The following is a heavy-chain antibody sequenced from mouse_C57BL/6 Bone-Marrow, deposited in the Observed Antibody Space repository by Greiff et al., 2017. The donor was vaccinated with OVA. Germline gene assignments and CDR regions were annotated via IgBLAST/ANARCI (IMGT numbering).Heavy chain of an antibody. CDR3: ARHAYDYDDAY. CDR2: ISSGGSYT. V-gene: IGHV5-6*01. D-gene: IGHD2-4*01. Sequence: EVQLVESGGDLVKPGGSLKLSCAASGFTFSSYGMSWVRQTPDKRLEWVATISSGGSYTYYPDSVKGRFTISRDNAKNTLYLQMSSLKSEDTAMYYCARHAYDYDDAYWGQGTLVTVSA. CDR1: GFTFSSYG. J-gene: IGHJ3*01.